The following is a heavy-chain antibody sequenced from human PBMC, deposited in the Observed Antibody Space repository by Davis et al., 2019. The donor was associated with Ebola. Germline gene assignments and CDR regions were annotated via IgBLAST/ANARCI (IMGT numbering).Heavy chain of an antibody. CDR3: ARAEWLRFNRFDY. D-gene: IGHD5-12*01. Sequence: AASVKVSCKASGGTFSSYAFSCVRQAPGQGLEWMGGIIQIFGTANYAQKFQGRVTITADKSTSTAYMELSSLRSEDTAVYYCARAEWLRFNRFDYWGQGTLVTVSS. CDR2: IIQIFGTA. V-gene: IGHV1-69*06. CDR1: GGTFSSYA. J-gene: IGHJ4*02.